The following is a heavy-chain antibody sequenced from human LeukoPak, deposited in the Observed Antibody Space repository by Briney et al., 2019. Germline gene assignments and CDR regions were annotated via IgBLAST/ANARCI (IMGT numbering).Heavy chain of an antibody. CDR1: GGSISSGDYY. CDR3: ARGGYSSSFSWFDP. Sequence: PSETLSLTCTVSGGSISSGDYYWSWIRQPPGKGLEWIGYIYYSGSTYYNPSLKSRVTISVDTSKNQFSLKLSSVTAADTAVYYCARGGYSSSFSWFDPRGQGTLVTVSS. D-gene: IGHD6-13*01. CDR2: IYYSGST. J-gene: IGHJ5*02. V-gene: IGHV4-30-4*01.